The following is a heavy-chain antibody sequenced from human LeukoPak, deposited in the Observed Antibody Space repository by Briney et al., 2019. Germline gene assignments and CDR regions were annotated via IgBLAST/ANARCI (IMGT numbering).Heavy chain of an antibody. V-gene: IGHV1-18*01. CDR3: ASAPRGTAIPYELPAGP. Sequence: ASVKVSCKAYGYNFITYGINWVRQAPGQGLEWMGWIGVYNGNTNYAQKLQGRLSMTTDTSTSTAYMELRNLRSDDTAVYYCASAPRGTAIPYELPAGPWGQGTLVTVSS. J-gene: IGHJ5*02. D-gene: IGHD1-1*01. CDR1: GYNFITYG. CDR2: IGVYNGNT.